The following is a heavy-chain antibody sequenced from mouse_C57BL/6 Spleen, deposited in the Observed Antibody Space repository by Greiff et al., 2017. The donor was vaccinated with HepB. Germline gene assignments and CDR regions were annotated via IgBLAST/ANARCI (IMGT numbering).Heavy chain of an antibody. D-gene: IGHD2-5*01. CDR2: IYPGSGST. J-gene: IGHJ2*01. CDR3: ARRGYSNSYFDY. V-gene: IGHV1-55*01. CDR1: GYTFTSYW. Sequence: QVQLQQPGAELVKPGASVKMSCKASGYTFTSYWITWVKQRPGQGLEWIGDIYPGSGSTNYNEKFKSKATLTVDTSSSTAYMQLSSLTSEDPAVYYCARRGYSNSYFDYWGQGTTLTVSS.